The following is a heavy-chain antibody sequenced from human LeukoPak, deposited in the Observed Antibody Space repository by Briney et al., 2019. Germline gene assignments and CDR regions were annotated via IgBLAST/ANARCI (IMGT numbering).Heavy chain of an antibody. V-gene: IGHV3-23*01. CDR2: VSGSGGTT. CDR3: APRGSYLGH. D-gene: IGHD3-16*01. Sequence: GGSLRLSCAASGFTFSTYAMSWVRQAPGKGLEWVSAVSGSGGTTYYAESVRGRFTISRDNSNNTLFLQMNSLSADDTAVYYCAPRGSYLGHWGQGTLVTVSS. J-gene: IGHJ4*02. CDR1: GFTFSTYA.